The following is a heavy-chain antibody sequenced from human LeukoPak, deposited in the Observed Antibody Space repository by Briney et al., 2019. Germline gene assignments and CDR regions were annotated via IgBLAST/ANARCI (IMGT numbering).Heavy chain of an antibody. Sequence: PSQTLSLTCAISGDSVSSNSAAWNWIRQSPSRGLEWLGRTYYRSKWYNDYAVSVKSRITINPDTSKNQFSLQLNSVTPEDTAVYYCARGLVVRYCSGGSCYSDYFDYWGQGILVTVSS. V-gene: IGHV6-1*01. J-gene: IGHJ4*02. CDR1: GDSVSSNSAA. D-gene: IGHD2-15*01. CDR2: TYYRSKWYN. CDR3: ARGLVVRYCSGGSCYSDYFDY.